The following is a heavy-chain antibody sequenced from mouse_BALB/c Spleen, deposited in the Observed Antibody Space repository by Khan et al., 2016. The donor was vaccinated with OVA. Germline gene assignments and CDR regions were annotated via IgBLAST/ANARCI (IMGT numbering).Heavy chain of an antibody. J-gene: IGHJ3*01. V-gene: IGHV1-4*01. CDR3: ARDGAYYRSDGWFAY. D-gene: IGHD2-14*01. CDR2: ISPSSGYT. CDR1: GYTFTSYT. Sequence: VQLKQSGAELARPGASVKMSCKASGYTFTSYTMHWVKQRPGQGLEWIGYISPSSGYTNYNQKFKDKATLTADKSSSTAYMQLSSLTSEDSAVYYCARDGAYYRSDGWFAYWGQGTLVTVSA.